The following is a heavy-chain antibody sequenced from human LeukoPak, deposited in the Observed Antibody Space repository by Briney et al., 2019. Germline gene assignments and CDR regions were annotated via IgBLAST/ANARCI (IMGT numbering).Heavy chain of an antibody. V-gene: IGHV4-59*08. J-gene: IGHJ4*02. D-gene: IGHD3-10*01. Sequence: PSETLSLTCAVYGGSFSGYYWSWIRQPPGKGLEWIGYIDYSGSTKYNPSLKSRVNISVDTSKNQFSLKLSSVTAADTAVYYCAGASFGELLGYWGQGTLVTVSS. CDR3: AGASFGELLGY. CDR2: IDYSGST. CDR1: GGSFSGYY.